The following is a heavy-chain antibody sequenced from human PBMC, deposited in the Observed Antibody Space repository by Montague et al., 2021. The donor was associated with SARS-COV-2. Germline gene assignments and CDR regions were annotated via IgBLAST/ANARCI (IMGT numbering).Heavy chain of an antibody. J-gene: IGHJ4*02. Sequence: PALVKPTQTLTLTCTFSGFSLSTSGMCVSWIRQPPGKALEWLALIDWDDDKYYGTSLKTRLTISKDTSKNQVVLTMTNMDPVDTATYYCARTLHDILTGYYSFDYWGQGTLVTVSS. V-gene: IGHV2-70*01. D-gene: IGHD3-9*01. CDR2: IDWDDDK. CDR3: ARTLHDILTGYYSFDY. CDR1: GFSLSTSGMC.